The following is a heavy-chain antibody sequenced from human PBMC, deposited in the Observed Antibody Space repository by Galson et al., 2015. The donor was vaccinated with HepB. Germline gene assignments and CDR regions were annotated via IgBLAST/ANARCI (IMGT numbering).Heavy chain of an antibody. CDR1: GFIFSNFW. Sequence: SLRLSCAASGFIFSNFWMSWVRQAPGKGQEWVANIRKDGGETYYVASVKGRFTISRDNAKSSLYLQMNSLRAEDTAVYYCASVWDSSESQDRQFAHWGQESLVTVS. V-gene: IGHV3-7*03. CDR2: IRKDGGET. D-gene: IGHD1-26*01. J-gene: IGHJ4*02. CDR3: ASVWDSSESQDRQFAH.